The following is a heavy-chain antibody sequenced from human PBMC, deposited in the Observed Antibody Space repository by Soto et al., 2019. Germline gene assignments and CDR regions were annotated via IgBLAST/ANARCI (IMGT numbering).Heavy chain of an antibody. V-gene: IGHV3-49*03. CDR1: GFTFGDYA. D-gene: IGHD4-17*01. CDR2: IRSKAYGGTT. J-gene: IGHJ4*02. CDR3: TRTTVTTKLDY. Sequence: PGGSLRLSCXASGFTFGDYAMSWFRQAPGKGLEWVGFIRSKAYGGTTEYAASVKGRFTISRDDSKSIAYLQMNSLKTEDTAVYYCTRTTVTTKLDYWGQGTLVTVSS.